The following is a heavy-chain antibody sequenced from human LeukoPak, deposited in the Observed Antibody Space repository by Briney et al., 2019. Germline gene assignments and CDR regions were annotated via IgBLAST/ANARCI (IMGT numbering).Heavy chain of an antibody. CDR2: IYTSGST. V-gene: IGHV4-61*02. J-gene: IGHJ4*02. Sequence: SETLSLTCTVSGGSISSGSYYWSWIRQPAGKGLEWIGRIYTSGSTNYNPSLKSRVTMSVDTSKNQFSLKLSSVTAADTAVYYCARDLSGGYFVFDYWGQGTLVTVSS. D-gene: IGHD1-26*01. CDR3: ARDLSGGYFVFDY. CDR1: GGSISSGSYY.